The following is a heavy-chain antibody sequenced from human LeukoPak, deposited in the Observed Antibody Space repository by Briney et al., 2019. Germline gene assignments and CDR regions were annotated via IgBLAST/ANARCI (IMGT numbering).Heavy chain of an antibody. CDR1: GGSISSGSYY. D-gene: IGHD1-26*01. Sequence: PSQTLSLTCTVSGGSISSGSYYWSWIRQPAGKGLEWIGRIYTSGSTNYNPSLKSRVTISVDTSKNQFSLKLSSVTAADTAVYYCARDGGIVGATMPAEYLQHWGQGTQVTVSS. J-gene: IGHJ1*01. CDR2: IYTSGST. CDR3: ARDGGIVGATMPAEYLQH. V-gene: IGHV4-61*02.